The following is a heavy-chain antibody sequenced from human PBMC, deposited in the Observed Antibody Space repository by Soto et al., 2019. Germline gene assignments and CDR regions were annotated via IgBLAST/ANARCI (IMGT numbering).Heavy chain of an antibody. Sequence: GGSLRLSCAASGFTFTTYVMSWVRWAPGKGLEWVSGISGSGDSTSYADSVKGRFTISRDNSKNTLSLQMNSLRAEDTAVYYCAKEGVTNYTDYYFDLWGHGALVTVSS. V-gene: IGHV3-23*01. D-gene: IGHD4-4*01. CDR3: AKEGVTNYTDYYFDL. J-gene: IGHJ4*01. CDR2: ISGSGDST. CDR1: GFTFTTYV.